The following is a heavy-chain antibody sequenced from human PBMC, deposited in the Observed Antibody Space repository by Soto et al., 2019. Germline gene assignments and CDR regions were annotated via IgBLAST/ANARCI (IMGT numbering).Heavy chain of an antibody. J-gene: IGHJ4*02. CDR1: GFTFSSYG. D-gene: IGHD1-26*01. CDR3: AKDLTVGGANY. CDR2: ISYDGSNK. V-gene: IGHV3-30*18. Sequence: QVQLVESGGGVVQPGRSLRLSCAASGFTFSSYGINWVRQAPGKGLEWVAVISYDGSNKYYADSVKGRFTISRDNSKNTLYLQMNRLRAEDTAVYYCAKDLTVGGANYWGQGTLVTVSS.